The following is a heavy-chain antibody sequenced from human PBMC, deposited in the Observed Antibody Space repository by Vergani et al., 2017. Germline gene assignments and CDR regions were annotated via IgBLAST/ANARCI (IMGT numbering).Heavy chain of an antibody. J-gene: IGHJ4*02. CDR3: AKDGDLGGLFVGVITTYFDY. CDR1: GFTFSSYW. D-gene: IGHD3-22*01. CDR2: IKQDGSEK. Sequence: EVQLVESGGGLVQPGGSLRLSCAASGFTFSSYWMSWVRQAPGKGLEWVANIKQDGSEKYYVDSVKGRFTISRDNAKNSLYLQMNSLRAEDTALYYCAKDGDLGGLFVGVITTYFDYWGQGTLVTVSS. V-gene: IGHV3-7*03.